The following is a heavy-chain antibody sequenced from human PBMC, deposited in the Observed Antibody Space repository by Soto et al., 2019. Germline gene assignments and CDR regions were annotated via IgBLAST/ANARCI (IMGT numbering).Heavy chain of an antibody. Sequence: QITLKESGPPLVKPTQTLTLTCTFSGFSLTTSGVGVGWLRQPPGKALEWLALIYWNDDQYYIPSLKTRLTITTDTSRNQVVLTMTNMDPGDTATYYCAHKDPAADLTFDYWGQGSRLTVSS. J-gene: IGHJ4*02. CDR3: AHKDPAADLTFDY. D-gene: IGHD6-13*01. V-gene: IGHV2-5*01. CDR2: IYWNDDQ. CDR1: GFSLTTSGVG.